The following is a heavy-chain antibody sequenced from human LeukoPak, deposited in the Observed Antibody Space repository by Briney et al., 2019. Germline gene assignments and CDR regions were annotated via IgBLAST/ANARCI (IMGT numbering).Heavy chain of an antibody. D-gene: IGHD2-2*01. Sequence: SETLSLTCTVSGYSISSGYYWGWIRQPPGKGLEWIGSIYHSGSTYYNPSLKSRVSISLDTPKNQFSLKLSSVTAADTAVYYCARASPRYESYYYYYYYMDVWGKGTTVTVSS. V-gene: IGHV4-38-2*02. CDR1: GYSISSGYY. CDR3: ARASPRYESYYYYYYYMDV. J-gene: IGHJ6*03. CDR2: IYHSGST.